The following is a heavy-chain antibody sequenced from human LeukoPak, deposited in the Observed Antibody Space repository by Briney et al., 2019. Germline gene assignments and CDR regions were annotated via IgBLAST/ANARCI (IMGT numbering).Heavy chain of an antibody. V-gene: IGHV3-23*01. CDR3: AKGWWDIVVVPAASLIDY. Sequence: PGGSLRLSCAASGFTFSSYAMSWVRQAPGKGLEWVSAISGSGGSTYYADSVKGRFTISRDNSKNTLYLQMNSLRAEDTAVYYCAKGWWDIVVVPAASLIDYWGQGTLVTVSS. D-gene: IGHD2-2*01. CDR2: ISGSGGST. J-gene: IGHJ4*02. CDR1: GFTFSSYA.